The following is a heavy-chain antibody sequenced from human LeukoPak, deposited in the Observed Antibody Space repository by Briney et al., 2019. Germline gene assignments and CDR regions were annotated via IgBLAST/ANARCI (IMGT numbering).Heavy chain of an antibody. Sequence: PGGSLRLSCAASGFTFSTYSMHWVRQAPGKGLEWVSYISTSSSTIYYADSVKGRFTISRDNAKNSLYLQMNSLRAEDTAVYYCARGTTVESDYWGQGTLVTVSS. CDR1: GFTFSTYS. J-gene: IGHJ4*02. CDR2: ISTSSSTI. V-gene: IGHV3-48*01. D-gene: IGHD4-23*01. CDR3: ARGTTVESDY.